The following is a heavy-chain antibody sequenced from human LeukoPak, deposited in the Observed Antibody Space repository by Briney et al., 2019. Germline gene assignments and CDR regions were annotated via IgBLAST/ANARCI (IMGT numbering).Heavy chain of an antibody. J-gene: IGHJ6*03. CDR1: GFTFSSYS. Sequence: GGSLRLSCTVSGFTFSSYSMNWVRQAPGKGLEWVSSISSSSSYIYYADSVKGRFTISRDNAKNSLYLQMNSLRAEDTAVYYCARESIAAAGLRPYYYYYMDVWGKGTTVTISS. V-gene: IGHV3-21*01. D-gene: IGHD6-13*01. CDR3: ARESIAAAGLRPYYYYYMDV. CDR2: ISSSSSYI.